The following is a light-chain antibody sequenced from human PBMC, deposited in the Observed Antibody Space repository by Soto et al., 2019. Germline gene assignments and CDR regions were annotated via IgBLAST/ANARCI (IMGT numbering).Light chain of an antibody. CDR1: QSLVHSDGNTY. V-gene: IGKV2-30*02. CDR2: KVS. Sequence: DVVMTQSPLSLPVTLGQPASISCRSSQSLVHSDGNTYFHWFHQRPGQSPRRLIYKVSNRDSGVPDRFRGSGSGTDFTLKISRVEAEDVGVYYCMQGTHWPPYTFGQGTKLEIK. J-gene: IGKJ2*01. CDR3: MQGTHWPPYT.